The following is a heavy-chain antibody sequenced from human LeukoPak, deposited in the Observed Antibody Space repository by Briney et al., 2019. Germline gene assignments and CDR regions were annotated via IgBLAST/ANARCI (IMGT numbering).Heavy chain of an antibody. V-gene: IGHV4-39*01. J-gene: IGHJ4*02. CDR3: ARGGTGDPIDC. CDR2: IYYSGST. Sequence: SETLSLTCTVSGGSISSSSYYWGWIRQPPGKGLEWIGSIYYSGSTYYNPSLKSRVTISVDTSKNQFSLKLSSVTAADTAVYYCARGGTGDPIDCWGQGTLVTVSS. D-gene: IGHD7-27*01. CDR1: GGSISSSSYY.